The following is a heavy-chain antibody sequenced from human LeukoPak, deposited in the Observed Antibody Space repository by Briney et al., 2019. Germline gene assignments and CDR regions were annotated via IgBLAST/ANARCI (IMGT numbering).Heavy chain of an antibody. D-gene: IGHD4-17*01. CDR1: GYSISSGYY. J-gene: IGHJ3*02. Sequence: SETLSLTCTVSGYSISSGYYWGWIRQPPVKGLEWIGRIYHSGSTYYNPSLKSRVTISVDTSKNQFSLKLSSVTAADTAVYYCARSTVTPSGVNAFDTWGQGTMVTVSS. V-gene: IGHV4-38-2*02. CDR2: IYHSGST. CDR3: ARSTVTPSGVNAFDT.